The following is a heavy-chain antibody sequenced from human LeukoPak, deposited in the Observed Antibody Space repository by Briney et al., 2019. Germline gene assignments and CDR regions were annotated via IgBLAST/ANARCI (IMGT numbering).Heavy chain of an antibody. CDR2: ISTNRGST. CDR1: GFIFSTYP. Sequence: GGSLRLSCSASGFIFSTYPMHWVRQAPGKGLEYVSGISTNRGSTYYADSVKGRFTISRDNSKNTLSLQMSSLRPEDTAVYYCVKGLAAADDYWGQGTLVTVSS. D-gene: IGHD6-13*01. J-gene: IGHJ4*02. V-gene: IGHV3-64D*06. CDR3: VKGLAAADDY.